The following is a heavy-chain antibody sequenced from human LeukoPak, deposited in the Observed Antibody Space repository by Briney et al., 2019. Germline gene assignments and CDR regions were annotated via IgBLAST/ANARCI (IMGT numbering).Heavy chain of an antibody. CDR3: ASARRDGYNGYYFDY. CDR1: GGSISSYY. CDR2: IYYSGST. Sequence: PSETLSLTCTVSGGSISSYYWSWIRQPPRKGLEWIGYIYYSGSTNYNPSLKSRVTISVDTSKNQFSLKLSSVTAADTAVYYCASARRDGYNGYYFDYWGQGTLVTVSS. D-gene: IGHD5-24*01. V-gene: IGHV4-59*01. J-gene: IGHJ4*02.